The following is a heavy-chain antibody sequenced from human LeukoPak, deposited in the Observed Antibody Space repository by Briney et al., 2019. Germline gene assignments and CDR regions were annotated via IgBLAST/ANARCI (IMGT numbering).Heavy chain of an antibody. Sequence: GGSLRLSCAASGFTFSSYWMSWVRQAPGKGLEWVANIKQDGSEKYYVDSVKGRFTISRDSAKNSLYLQMNSLRAEDTAVYYCARVGEVYYYDSSGYYRYYYYMDVWGKGTTVTVSS. CDR1: GFTFSSYW. D-gene: IGHD3-22*01. V-gene: IGHV3-7*01. CDR3: ARVGEVYYYDSSGYYRYYYYMDV. J-gene: IGHJ6*03. CDR2: IKQDGSEK.